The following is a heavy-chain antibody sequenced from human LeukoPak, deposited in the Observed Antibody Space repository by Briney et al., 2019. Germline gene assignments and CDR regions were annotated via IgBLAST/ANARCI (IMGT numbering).Heavy chain of an antibody. CDR1: GFTFSSYW. D-gene: IGHD4-17*01. V-gene: IGHV3-23*01. CDR2: ISGSGGST. J-gene: IGHJ6*02. Sequence: PGGSLRLSCADSGFTFSSYWMSWVRQAPGKGLEWVSAISGSGGSTYYADSVKGRFTISRDNSKNTLYLQMTSLRAEDTAIYYCARDLNYGESLGDDMDVWGQGTTVTVSS. CDR3: ARDLNYGESLGDDMDV.